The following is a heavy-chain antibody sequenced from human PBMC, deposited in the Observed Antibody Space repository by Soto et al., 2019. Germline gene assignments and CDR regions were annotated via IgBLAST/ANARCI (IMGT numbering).Heavy chain of an antibody. CDR3: AKDRDYGFWSGNPGAVWGFYCMDV. CDR2: ILYDGSKK. Sequence: QVQLVESGGGVVQPGRSLRLSCAASGFTFSSYGMHWVRQAPGKGLAWGAVILYDGSKKYYADSVKGRFTISRDNSKNTMYMQLNRHIAEDTAVYYCAKDRDYGFWSGNPGAVWGFYCMDVWGQGTTVTV. V-gene: IGHV3-30*18. D-gene: IGHD3-3*01. J-gene: IGHJ6*02. CDR1: GFTFSSYG.